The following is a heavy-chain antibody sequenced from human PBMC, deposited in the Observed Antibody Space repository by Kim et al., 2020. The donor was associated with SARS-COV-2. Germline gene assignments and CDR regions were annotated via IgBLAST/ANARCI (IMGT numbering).Heavy chain of an antibody. V-gene: IGHV3-30*03. D-gene: IGHD3-22*01. J-gene: IGHJ4*02. Sequence: GSLRLSCAASGFTFSSYGMHWVRQAPGKGLEWVAVISYDGSNKYYADSVKGRFTISRDNSKNTLYLQMNSLRAEDTAVYYCSPSMIGSYWGQGTLVTVSS. CDR3: SPSMIGSY. CDR2: ISYDGSNK. CDR1: GFTFSSYG.